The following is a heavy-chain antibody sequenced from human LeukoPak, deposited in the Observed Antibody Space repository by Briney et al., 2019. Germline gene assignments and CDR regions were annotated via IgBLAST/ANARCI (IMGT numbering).Heavy chain of an antibody. CDR3: ARQVPGGDYYYFDF. D-gene: IGHD2-21*02. Sequence: PSETLSLTCSVSGGSTNSRSYYWAWIRQPPGKGLEWIATVYFDGRTYYNPSLRSRATISVDTSKNHFSLKLSSVTATDTAVYYCARQVPGGDYYYFDFWGQGTLVTVSS. CDR1: GGSTNSRSYY. J-gene: IGHJ4*02. V-gene: IGHV4-39*01. CDR2: VYFDGRT.